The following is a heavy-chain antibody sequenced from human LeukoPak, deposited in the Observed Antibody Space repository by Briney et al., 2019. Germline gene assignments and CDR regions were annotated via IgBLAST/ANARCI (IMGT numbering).Heavy chain of an antibody. Sequence: PGRSLRLSCAASGITFSSYGMHWVRPAPGKGLEWVAVISYDGSNKYYADSVKGRFTISRDNSKNTLYLQMNSLRAEDSAVYYCAKGGGGSYLYFDYWGQGTLVTVSS. V-gene: IGHV3-30*18. D-gene: IGHD1-26*01. CDR3: AKGGGGSYLYFDY. J-gene: IGHJ4*02. CDR1: GITFSSYG. CDR2: ISYDGSNK.